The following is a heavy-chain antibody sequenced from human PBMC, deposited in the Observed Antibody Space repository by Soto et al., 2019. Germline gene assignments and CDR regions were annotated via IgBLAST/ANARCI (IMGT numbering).Heavy chain of an antibody. CDR3: ATVHNTSRSFDY. CDR2: IGGSGRFT. J-gene: IGHJ4*02. V-gene: IGHV3-23*01. Sequence: PGGSLRLSCVASGFKFRSYAMSWVRQAPGKGLEWVSTIGGSGRFTNYADSVKGRFTLSRDNFRNTVYLQMSNLSADDTAIYYCATVHNTSRSFDYWGQGTLVAVSS. D-gene: IGHD1-20*01. CDR1: GFKFRSYA.